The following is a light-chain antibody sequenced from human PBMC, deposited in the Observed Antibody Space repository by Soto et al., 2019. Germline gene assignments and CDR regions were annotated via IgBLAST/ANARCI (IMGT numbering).Light chain of an antibody. Sequence: DIQMTQSPFTLSASVGDRVTITCRASQSISSWLAWYQQKPGKAPKLLIFDASSLESGTPSRFSGRRSGTQFTLTIDGLQPDDFATYFRQQYDNYKPLTFGGGTKVDIK. J-gene: IGKJ4*01. CDR3: QQYDNYKPLT. CDR1: QSISSW. V-gene: IGKV1-5*01. CDR2: DAS.